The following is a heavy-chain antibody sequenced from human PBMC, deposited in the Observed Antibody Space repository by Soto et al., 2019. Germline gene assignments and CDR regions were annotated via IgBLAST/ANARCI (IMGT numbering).Heavy chain of an antibody. CDR3: ASVDYGDF. J-gene: IGHJ4*02. D-gene: IGHD3-10*01. CDR2: INAGNGNT. Sequence: ASVKVSCKASGYTFTSYAMHWVRQAPGQRLEWMGWINAGNGNTQYLQNFQGRVTFTRDTSASTAYMELSSLRSDDTAVYYCASVDYGDFWGQGTMVTVSS. V-gene: IGHV1-3*01. CDR1: GYTFTSYA.